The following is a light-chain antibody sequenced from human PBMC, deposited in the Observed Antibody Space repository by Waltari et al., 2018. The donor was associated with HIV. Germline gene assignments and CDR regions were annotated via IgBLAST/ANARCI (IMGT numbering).Light chain of an antibody. CDR3: LLYYGGAQPYVV. CDR2: RTN. Sequence: QTVVTQEPSLTVSPGGTVTLTCASSTGAVTSGYYPNWFQQQPGQAPRALIYRTNNADSWTPARCSGSLLGGKPALTLAGVQPAEEAEYYCLLYYGGAQPYVVFGGGTKLTVL. V-gene: IGLV7-43*01. J-gene: IGLJ2*01. CDR1: TGAVTSGYY.